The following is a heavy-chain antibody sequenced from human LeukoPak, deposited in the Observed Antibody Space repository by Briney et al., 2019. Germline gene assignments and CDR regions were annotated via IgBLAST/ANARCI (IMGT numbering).Heavy chain of an antibody. CDR2: IYYSGST. CDR1: GGSFSGYY. D-gene: IGHD3-10*01. CDR3: AKYLRMVDRGFDP. V-gene: IGHV4-59*01. Sequence: ASETLSLTCAVYGGSFSGYYWSWIRQPPGKGLEWIGYIYYSGSTNYNPSLKSRVTISVDTSKSQFSLKLTSVTAADTAIYYCAKYLRMVDRGFDPWGQGTLVTVSS. J-gene: IGHJ5*02.